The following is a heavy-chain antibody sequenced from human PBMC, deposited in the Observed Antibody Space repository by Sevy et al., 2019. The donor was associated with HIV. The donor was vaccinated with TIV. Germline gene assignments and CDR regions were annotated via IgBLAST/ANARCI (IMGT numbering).Heavy chain of an antibody. CDR2: FYYSERT. CDR1: GGSISISSYY. V-gene: IGHV4-39*01. J-gene: IGHJ4*02. D-gene: IGHD6-19*01. CDR3: ARAFRAVAGSYYFDY. Sequence: SETLSLTCTVSGGSISISSYYWGWIRQPSGKGLEWIGSFYYSERTYYNPSLKSRVTISVETSKNQFSLKLSSVTAADTAVYYCARAFRAVAGSYYFDYWGQGTLVTVSS.